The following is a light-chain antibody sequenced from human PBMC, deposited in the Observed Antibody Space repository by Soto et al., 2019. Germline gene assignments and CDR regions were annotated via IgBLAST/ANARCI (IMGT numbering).Light chain of an antibody. V-gene: IGKV3-20*01. CDR2: GAS. CDR3: QQDGSSTLT. Sequence: DIAQRQSPGTLSLYPWERATLSCRASRSVSSSYLAWYQQKPGQAPRLLIYGASSRATGIPDRFSGSGSGTDFTLTISRLEPEDFAVYYCQQDGSSTLTFGRGSKVDIK. CDR1: RSVSSSY. J-gene: IGKJ4*01.